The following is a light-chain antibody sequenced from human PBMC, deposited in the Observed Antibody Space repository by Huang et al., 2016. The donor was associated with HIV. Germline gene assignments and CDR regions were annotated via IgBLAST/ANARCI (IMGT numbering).Light chain of an antibody. V-gene: IGKV3-15*01. CDR3: QQYNDWPPLT. CDR2: GAS. Sequence: EIEMTQSPVTLSVSPGQRATLSCRASQSVNSDLAWYQQKPGQAPRLLIYGASTRATGIPAKFNATGSGTEFSLSINNPQSDDFAVYYCQQYNDWPPLTFGGGTKVEI. CDR1: QSVNSD. J-gene: IGKJ4*01.